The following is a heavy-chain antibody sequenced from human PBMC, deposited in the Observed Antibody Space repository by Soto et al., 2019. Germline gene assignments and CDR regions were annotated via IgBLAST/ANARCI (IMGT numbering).Heavy chain of an antibody. CDR2: FYYRGFT. CDR3: ARRYPYFDVLTGCQLYAFDI. Sequence: QVQLQESGPGLVKPSETLSLTCTVSGGSISSSYWSWIRQPPGKGLELIGYFYYRGFTNYNKSLKRRATISLDTTKSQFSLKLSSVTAADPAVHYCARRYPYFDVLTGCQLYAFDIWGQGTMVTVAS. CDR1: GGSISSSY. J-gene: IGHJ3*02. V-gene: IGHV4-59*01. D-gene: IGHD3-9*01.